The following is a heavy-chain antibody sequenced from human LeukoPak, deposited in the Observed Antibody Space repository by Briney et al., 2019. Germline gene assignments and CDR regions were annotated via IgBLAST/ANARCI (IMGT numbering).Heavy chain of an antibody. CDR1: GFTFSNAW. J-gene: IGHJ4*02. V-gene: IGHV3-15*01. CDR2: IKSKTDGGTT. CDR3: TTFDSSGYYCDY. Sequence: PGGSLRLSCAASGFTFSNAWMNWVRQAPGKGLEWVGRIKSKTDGGTTDYAAPVKGRFTISRDDSKDTLYLQMNSLKTEDTAVYYCTTFDSSGYYCDYWGQGTLVTVSS. D-gene: IGHD3-22*01.